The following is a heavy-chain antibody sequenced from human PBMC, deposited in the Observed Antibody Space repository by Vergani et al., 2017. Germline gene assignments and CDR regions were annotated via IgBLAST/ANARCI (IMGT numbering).Heavy chain of an antibody. CDR1: GFTFSGSA. D-gene: IGHD6-13*01. CDR2: IRSKANSYAT. CDR3: TRSVSSLEYGMYV. Sequence: EVQLVESGGGLVQPGGSLRLSCAASGFTFSGSAMHWVRQASGKGLGWVGRIRSKANSYATAYAPSVKGMYTISRDDTKNTAYLQMNSLKTEDTAVYYCTRSVSSLEYGMYVWGQGTTVTVSS. V-gene: IGHV3-73*01. J-gene: IGHJ6*02.